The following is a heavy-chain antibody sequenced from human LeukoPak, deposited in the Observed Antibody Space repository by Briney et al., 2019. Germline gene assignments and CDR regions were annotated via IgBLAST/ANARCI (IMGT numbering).Heavy chain of an antibody. D-gene: IGHD1-1*01. Sequence: GGSLRLSCTASGFTFGDYAMSWITQAQGKGREGVGFIRSKAYGETADYAASVKGRFTISRDDSKAIAYLQMNSLKTEDTAVYHCTRDRGAYNLYDYWGQGTLVTVSS. CDR2: IRSKAYGETA. J-gene: IGHJ4*02. V-gene: IGHV3-49*03. CDR3: TRDRGAYNLYDY. CDR1: GFTFGDYA.